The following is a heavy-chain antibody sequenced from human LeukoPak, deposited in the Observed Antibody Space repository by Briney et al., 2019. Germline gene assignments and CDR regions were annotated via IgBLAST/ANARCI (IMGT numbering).Heavy chain of an antibody. J-gene: IGHJ4*02. CDR3: AKGTRWELRCYFDY. Sequence: GGSLRFSCAASGFTFSSYAMSWVRQAPGKGLEWVSAISGSGGSTYYADSVKGRFTISRDNSKNTLYLQMNSLRAEDTAVYYCAKGTRWELRCYFDYWGQGTLVTVSS. V-gene: IGHV3-23*01. D-gene: IGHD1-26*01. CDR2: ISGSGGST. CDR1: GFTFSSYA.